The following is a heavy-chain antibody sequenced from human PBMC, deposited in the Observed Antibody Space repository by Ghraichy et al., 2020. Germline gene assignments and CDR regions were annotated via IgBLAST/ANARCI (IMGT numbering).Heavy chain of an antibody. J-gene: IGHJ4*02. D-gene: IGHD5-24*01. CDR3: AREEMTGQWLLYYFDY. CDR2: ISHDGTT. V-gene: IGHV4-34*01. CDR1: GGALSGYH. Sequence: SQTLSLTCAVSGGALSGYHWSWIRQPPGKGLEWIGEISHDGTTNYSPSLKNRVTISVDTSKNQFSLKLTSVTAADTAVYYCAREEMTGQWLLYYFDYWGQGTPVTVSS.